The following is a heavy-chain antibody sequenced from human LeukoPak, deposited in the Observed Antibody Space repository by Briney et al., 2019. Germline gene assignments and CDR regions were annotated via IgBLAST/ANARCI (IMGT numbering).Heavy chain of an antibody. CDR3: ARGGGWELLDQTTWFNP. J-gene: IGHJ5*02. D-gene: IGHD1-26*01. V-gene: IGHV1-18*01. CDR2: ISPYHGNT. Sequence: ASLKVSCKASRYTFTIYGISWVRQAPGQGLEWMGWISPYHGNTNYAQKLQGRVTMTTDTSTSTAYMELRSMRTDDTAVYYCARGGGWELLDQTTWFNPWGQGTLVTVSS. CDR1: RYTFTIYG.